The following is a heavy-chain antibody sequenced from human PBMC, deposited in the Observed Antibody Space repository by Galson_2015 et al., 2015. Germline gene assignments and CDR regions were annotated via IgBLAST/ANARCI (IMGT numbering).Heavy chain of an antibody. D-gene: IGHD6-13*01. J-gene: IGHJ5*02. Sequence: SVKVSCKASGGTFSSYTISWVRQAPGQGLEWMGWISAYNGNTNYAQKLQGRVTMTTDTSTSTAYMELRSLRSDNTAVYYCARDSSSLGWFDPWGQGTLVTVSS. CDR3: ARDSSSLGWFDP. CDR1: GGTFSSYT. V-gene: IGHV1-18*01. CDR2: ISAYNGNT.